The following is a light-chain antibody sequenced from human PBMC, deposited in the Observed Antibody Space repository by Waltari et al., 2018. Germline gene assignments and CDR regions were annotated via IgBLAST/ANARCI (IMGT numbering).Light chain of an antibody. J-gene: IGLJ3*02. CDR3: QSFDIRLSGGVV. Sequence: SVLTQSPSTSGAPAQRVTIPFTESSSNIGAGHGVHCYPVFPGTAPKFLIYGHSNRPSGVPDRFSGSKSDTAASLAIGGLQAEDEADYYCQSFDIRLSGGVVFGGGTKVTVL. CDR1: SSNIGAGHG. CDR2: GHS. V-gene: IGLV1-40*01.